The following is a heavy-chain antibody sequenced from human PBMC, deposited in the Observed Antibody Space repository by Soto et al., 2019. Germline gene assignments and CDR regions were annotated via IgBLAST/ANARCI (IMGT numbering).Heavy chain of an antibody. CDR3: ARVGAKYCGGDCYQWGMDV. CDR2: MNPNSGNT. V-gene: IGHV1-8*01. J-gene: IGHJ6*02. D-gene: IGHD2-21*02. Sequence: ASVKVSCKASGYTFTSYDINWVRQATGQGLEWMGWMNPNSGNTGYAQKFQGRVTMTRNTSISTAYMELSSLRSEDTAVYYCARVGAKYCGGDCYQWGMDVWGQGTTVTAP. CDR1: GYTFTSYD.